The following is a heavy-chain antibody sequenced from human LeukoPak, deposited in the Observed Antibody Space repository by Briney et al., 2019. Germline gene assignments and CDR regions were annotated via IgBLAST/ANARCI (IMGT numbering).Heavy chain of an antibody. V-gene: IGHV4-59*12. Sequence: SETLSLTCTVSGGSINAYYWSWIRQPPGKGLKWIGYIYYTGNINYNPSLKSRVTISVDTSKNQFSLKLSSVTAADTAVYYCARVAAQRYSSGWAFDPWGQGTLVTVSS. CDR2: IYYTGNI. J-gene: IGHJ5*02. CDR3: ARVAAQRYSSGWAFDP. CDR1: GGSINAYY. D-gene: IGHD6-19*01.